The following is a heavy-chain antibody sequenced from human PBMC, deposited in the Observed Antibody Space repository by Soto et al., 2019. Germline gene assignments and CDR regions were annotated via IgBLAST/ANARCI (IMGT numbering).Heavy chain of an antibody. J-gene: IGHJ4*02. Sequence: QVQLVESGGGVVQPGRSLRLSCAASGFTFSSYGMHWVRQAPGKGLEWVAVISYDGSNKYYADSVKGRFTITRDNSKNALYLQMNSLRAVDTAVYYCAKLGVDRRGYFDYWGQGTLVTVSS. V-gene: IGHV3-30*18. CDR1: GFTFSSYG. D-gene: IGHD3-3*01. CDR3: AKLGVDRRGYFDY. CDR2: ISYDGSNK.